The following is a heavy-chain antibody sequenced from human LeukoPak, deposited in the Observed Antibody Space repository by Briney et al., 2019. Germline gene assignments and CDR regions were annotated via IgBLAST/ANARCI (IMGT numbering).Heavy chain of an antibody. D-gene: IGHD6-6*01. CDR3: ARSPPRIVSSGLYFDY. Sequence: GASVKVSCKASGGTFSSYAISWVRQAPGQGLEWMGGIIPISGTANYAQKFRGRVTITTDESTSTAYMELSSLRSEDTAVYYCARSPPRIVSSGLYFDYWGQGTLVTVSS. V-gene: IGHV1-69*05. CDR2: IIPISGTA. CDR1: GGTFSSYA. J-gene: IGHJ4*02.